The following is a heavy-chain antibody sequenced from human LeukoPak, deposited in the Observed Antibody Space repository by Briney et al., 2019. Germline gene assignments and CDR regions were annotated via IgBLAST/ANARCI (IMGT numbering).Heavy chain of an antibody. CDR1: GYTFTSYD. Sequence: ASVKVSCKASGYTFTSYDINWVRQATGQGLEWMGWMNPNSGNTGYAQKFQGRVTMTRNTSISTAYMELSSLRSEDTAVYYCHLRGYYGSSGYLPFDYWGQGTLVTVSS. J-gene: IGHJ4*02. CDR3: HLRGYYGSSGYLPFDY. CDR2: MNPNSGNT. V-gene: IGHV1-8*01. D-gene: IGHD3-22*01.